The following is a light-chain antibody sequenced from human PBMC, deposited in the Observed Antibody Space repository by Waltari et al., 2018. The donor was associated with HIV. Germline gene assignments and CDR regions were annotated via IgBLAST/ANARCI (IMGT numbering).Light chain of an antibody. Sequence: DVVMTQSPPSLPVTLGQPASISCRSTQSLVSSTGDTYLNWFQQRPGQSPRRLIYKVSNRDSGVPDRCSGSGSATNFTLKITRVEADDVGVYYCMQGTHWPPTLGQGTRLEI. V-gene: IGKV2-30*01. CDR3: MQGTHWPPT. J-gene: IGKJ5*01. CDR1: QSLVSSTGDTY. CDR2: KVS.